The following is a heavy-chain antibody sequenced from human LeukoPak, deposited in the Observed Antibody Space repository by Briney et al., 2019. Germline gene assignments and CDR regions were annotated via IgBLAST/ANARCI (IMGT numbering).Heavy chain of an antibody. Sequence: VASVKVPCKASGYSLTTYDINWVRQATGQGLEWMGWMNPNSGNTAYAQNFQGRVTMTRNTSISTAYMELSSLRSEDTAVYYCARGVLTLNWFDPWGQGTLVTVSS. CDR3: ARGVLTLNWFDP. V-gene: IGHV1-8*01. J-gene: IGHJ5*02. D-gene: IGHD2-8*01. CDR2: MNPNSGNT. CDR1: GYSLTTYD.